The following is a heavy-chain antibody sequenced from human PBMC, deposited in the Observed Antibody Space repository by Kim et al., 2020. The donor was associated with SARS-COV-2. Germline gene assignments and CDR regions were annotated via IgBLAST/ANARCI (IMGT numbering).Heavy chain of an antibody. V-gene: IGHV3-7*01. J-gene: IGHJ4*02. D-gene: IGHD2-2*01. Sequence: GGSLRLSCAASGFTFGSTWMAWVRQAPGKGLDWVANIDRNGREKNYVESATARFTISRDNSKNSLALQMNSLRVEDTAVYYCVKGGGSGERYANWGQGT. CDR3: VKGGGSGERYAN. CDR2: IDRNGREK. CDR1: GFTFGSTW.